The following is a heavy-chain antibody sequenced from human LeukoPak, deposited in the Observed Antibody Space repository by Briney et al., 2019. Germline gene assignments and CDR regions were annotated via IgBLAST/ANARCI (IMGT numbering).Heavy chain of an antibody. V-gene: IGHV3-23*01. CDR1: GFTFSTYA. Sequence: PGGSLRLSCAASGFTFSTYAMSWVRQAPGKGLEWVSSISGSGGSTYYADSVKGRFTISRDNSKNTLYLQMNSLRAEDTAVYYCARDYGRGEVTPFDYWGQGTLVTVSS. D-gene: IGHD3-10*01. J-gene: IGHJ4*02. CDR3: ARDYGRGEVTPFDY. CDR2: ISGSGGST.